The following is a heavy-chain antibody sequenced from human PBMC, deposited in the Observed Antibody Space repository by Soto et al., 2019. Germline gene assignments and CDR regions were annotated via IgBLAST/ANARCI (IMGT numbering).Heavy chain of an antibody. D-gene: IGHD4-17*01. Sequence: EVQLLESGGGFLQPGGSLRLSCAASGFTFGGYAMNWVRQAPGKGLEWVSGISGGGDATFYTDSVKGRFTISRDNSGNTLYLQVNSLRAEDAVVYFRGMNSQGSVTVTVNWYLDLWGRGTLVTVSS. CDR2: ISGGGDAT. CDR1: GFTFGGYA. CDR3: GMNSQGSVTVTVNWYLDL. V-gene: IGHV3-23*01. J-gene: IGHJ2*01.